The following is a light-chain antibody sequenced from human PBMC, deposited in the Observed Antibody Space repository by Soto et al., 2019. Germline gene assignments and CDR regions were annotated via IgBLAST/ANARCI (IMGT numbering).Light chain of an antibody. CDR1: QSISAW. Sequence: DIRMTQSPSTLSASVGDRVTITCRASQSISAWLAWYQQKPGKAPKLLIYDASNLESGVPSRFSGGGSGTDFTLTISSLQPDDSATYYCQHYETYPSTFGQGTKVEIK. CDR3: QHYETYPST. J-gene: IGKJ1*01. V-gene: IGKV1-5*01. CDR2: DAS.